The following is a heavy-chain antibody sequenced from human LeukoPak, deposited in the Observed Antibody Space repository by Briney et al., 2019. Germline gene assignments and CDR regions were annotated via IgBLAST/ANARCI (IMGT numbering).Heavy chain of an antibody. Sequence: SETLSLTCTVSGGSISSSSYYWGWIRQPPGKGLEWIGSIYYSGSTYYNPSLKSRVTISVDTSKNQFSLKLSSVTAADTAVYYCASSMVYAPFDPWGQGTLVTVSS. D-gene: IGHD2-8*01. J-gene: IGHJ5*02. CDR1: GGSISSSSYY. V-gene: IGHV4-39*01. CDR3: ASSMVYAPFDP. CDR2: IYYSGST.